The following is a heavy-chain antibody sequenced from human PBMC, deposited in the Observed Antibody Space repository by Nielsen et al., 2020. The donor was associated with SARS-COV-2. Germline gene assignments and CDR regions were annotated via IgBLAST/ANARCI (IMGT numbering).Heavy chain of an antibody. CDR2: INPNGGST. J-gene: IGHJ4*02. CDR3: ARDPAVTGHFDY. D-gene: IGHD6-19*01. CDR1: GYTFTSYF. Sequence: ASVKVSCKASGYTFTSYFVHWVRQAPGQGLEWMGIINPNGGSTSSAQKFQGRVTMTRDTSTSTVYMEVSSLRSEDTAVYYCARDPAVTGHFDYWGQGTLVIVSS. V-gene: IGHV1-46*01.